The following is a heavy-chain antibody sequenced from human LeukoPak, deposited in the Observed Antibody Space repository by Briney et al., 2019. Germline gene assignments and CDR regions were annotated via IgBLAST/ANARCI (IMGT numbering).Heavy chain of an antibody. CDR1: GGSISSSSYY. J-gene: IGHJ4*02. CDR2: IYYSGST. CDR3: ARSQWELLTLPDY. V-gene: IGHV4-39*01. D-gene: IGHD1-26*01. Sequence: SGTLSLTCTVSGGSISSSSYYWGWIHQPPGKGLEWIGSIYYSGSTYYNPSLKSRVTISVDTSKNQFSLKLSSVTAADTAVYYCARSQWELLTLPDYWGQGTLVTVSS.